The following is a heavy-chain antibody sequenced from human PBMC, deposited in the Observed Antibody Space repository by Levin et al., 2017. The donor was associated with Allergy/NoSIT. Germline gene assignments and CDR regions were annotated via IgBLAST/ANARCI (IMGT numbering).Heavy chain of an antibody. D-gene: IGHD3-9*01. CDR3: ARCRRVFDTLTGWDFYVDF. Sequence: TSETLSLTCTVSGDSVSSKNYYWSWIRQSPGMGLEWFGNIYHSGSTTHNPSLKSRVSMSVDTSKNQFSLKLNSATAADTAVYYRARCRRVFDTLTGWDFYVDFWGQGTLLTVSS. V-gene: IGHV4-61*01. CDR2: IYHSGST. CDR1: GDSVSSKNYY. J-gene: IGHJ4*02.